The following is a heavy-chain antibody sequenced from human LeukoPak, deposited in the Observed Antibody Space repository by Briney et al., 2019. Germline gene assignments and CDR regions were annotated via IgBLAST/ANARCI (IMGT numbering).Heavy chain of an antibody. CDR3: ARVASGYDVFDI. D-gene: IGHD3-3*01. CDR1: GGSVSSGSYY. Sequence: RASETLSLTCTVPGGSVSSGSYYWSWIRQPLGKGLEWIGYIYYSGSTNYNPSLKSRVTISVDTSKNQFSLKLSSVAAADTAVFYCARVASGYDVFDIWGQGTMVTVSS. CDR2: IYYSGST. J-gene: IGHJ3*02. V-gene: IGHV4-61*01.